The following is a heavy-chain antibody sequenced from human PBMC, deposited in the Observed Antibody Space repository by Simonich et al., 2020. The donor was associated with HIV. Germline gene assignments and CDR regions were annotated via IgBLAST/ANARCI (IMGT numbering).Heavy chain of an antibody. CDR2: INHSGIH. CDR1: GGSFSGYF. CDR3: ARTGDRVFDY. D-gene: IGHD1-1*01. V-gene: IGHV4-34*01. Sequence: QVQVQESGPGLVKPSETLSLTCAVYGGSFSGYFWSWIRQSPEKGLGGIGEINHSGIHNYNPSLKSRVTILVDTSKNQFSLKLSSVTAADTAVYFCARTGDRVFDYWGQGILVTVSS. J-gene: IGHJ4*02.